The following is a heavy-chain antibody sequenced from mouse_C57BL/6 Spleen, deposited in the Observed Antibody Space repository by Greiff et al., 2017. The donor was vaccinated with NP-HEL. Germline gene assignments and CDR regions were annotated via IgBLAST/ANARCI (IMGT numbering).Heavy chain of an antibody. J-gene: IGHJ3*01. Sequence: DVKLVESGGGLVQPKGSLKLSCAASGFSFNTYAMNWVRQAPGKGLEWVARIRSKSNNYATYYADSVKDRFTISRDDSESMLYLQMNNLKTEDTAMYYCVRRGDYGPWFAYWGQGTLVTVSA. CDR2: IRSKSNNYAT. CDR3: VRRGDYGPWFAY. CDR1: GFSFNTYA. V-gene: IGHV10-1*01. D-gene: IGHD2-4*01.